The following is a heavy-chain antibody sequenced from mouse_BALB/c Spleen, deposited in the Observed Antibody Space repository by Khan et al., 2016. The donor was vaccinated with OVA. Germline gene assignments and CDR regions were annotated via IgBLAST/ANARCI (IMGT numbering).Heavy chain of an antibody. Sequence: EVQLQESGPGLVKPSQSLSLTCTVTGYSITSEYAWNWIRQFPGNKLEWMGYINYSGNTRFYPSLKSRTSITRDTSKNQFFLQLNSVTTEDTATYYCARKDYYDYDPFPYWGQGTLVTVSA. CDR2: INYSGNT. CDR3: ARKDYYDYDPFPY. D-gene: IGHD2-4*01. J-gene: IGHJ3*01. CDR1: GYSITSEYA. V-gene: IGHV3-2*02.